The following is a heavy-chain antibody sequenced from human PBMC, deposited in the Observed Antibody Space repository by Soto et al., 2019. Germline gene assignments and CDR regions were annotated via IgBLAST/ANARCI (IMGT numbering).Heavy chain of an antibody. CDR3: AKDSYDILTGQKRYFDS. CDR1: GFTFNSYT. V-gene: IGHV3-43*01. CDR2: ISWDGGIT. D-gene: IGHD3-9*01. Sequence: PGGSLRLSCAASGFTFNSYTMHWVRQAPGKGLEWVSLISWDGGITYYGDSVKGRFTVSRDNSDNSLYLQMTSLRSDDTAFYYXAKDSYDILTGQKRYFDSWGQGTLVTV. J-gene: IGHJ4*02.